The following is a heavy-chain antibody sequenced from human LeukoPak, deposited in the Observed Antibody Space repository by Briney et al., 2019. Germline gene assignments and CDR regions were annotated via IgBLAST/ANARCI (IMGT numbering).Heavy chain of an antibody. CDR1: GFTFSSYG. D-gene: IGHD3-10*01. V-gene: IGHV3-30*03. CDR3: ARYFYGSGSRRWFDP. Sequence: GGSLRLSCAASGFTFSSYGMHWVRQAPGKGLEWVAVISYDGSNKYYADSVKGRFTISRDNSKSAVYLQMNSLRTEDTAVYYCARYFYGSGSRRWFDPWGQGTLVTVSS. CDR2: ISYDGSNK. J-gene: IGHJ5*02.